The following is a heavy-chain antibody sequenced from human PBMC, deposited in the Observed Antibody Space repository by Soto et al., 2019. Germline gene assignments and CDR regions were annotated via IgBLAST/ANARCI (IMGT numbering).Heavy chain of an antibody. CDR2: IWYDGSNK. Sequence: GGSLRLSCAASGFTFSSYGMPWVRQAPGKGLEWVAAIWYDGSNKYYAESVKGRFTISRDNSNNTLYLQMNNQRAEATAVYYFARASNVGSGWQLSADYWGQGTLVTVSS. J-gene: IGHJ4*02. V-gene: IGHV3-33*01. D-gene: IGHD6-19*01. CDR3: ARASNVGSGWQLSADY. CDR1: GFTFSSYG.